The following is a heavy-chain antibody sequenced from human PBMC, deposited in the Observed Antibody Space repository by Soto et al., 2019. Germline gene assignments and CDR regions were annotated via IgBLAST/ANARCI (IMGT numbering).Heavy chain of an antibody. D-gene: IGHD1-26*01. CDR1: GFTFGASA. Sequence: GGSLRLSCSASGFTFGASALQWARQASGKGLEWLGRIGSRGETYATTYAASVKGRFTISRDDSKKTAYLQMNSLESEDTAVYYCARGTGELDHWGQGALVTVSS. J-gene: IGHJ4*02. CDR3: ARGTGELDH. V-gene: IGHV3-73*01. CDR2: IGSRGETYAT.